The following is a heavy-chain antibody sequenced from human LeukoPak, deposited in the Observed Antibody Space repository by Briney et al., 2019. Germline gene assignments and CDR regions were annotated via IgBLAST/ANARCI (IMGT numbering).Heavy chain of an antibody. J-gene: IGHJ4*02. CDR2: INTNTGNP. CDR1: FTSXA. V-gene: IGHV7-4-1*02. D-gene: IGHD1-26*01. Sequence: FTSXAMNWVRQAXGQGLEWMGWINTNTGNPTYAQGFTGRFVFSLDTSVSTAYLQISSLKAEDTAVYYCARGGWDFDYWGQGTLVTVSS. CDR3: ARGGWDFDY.